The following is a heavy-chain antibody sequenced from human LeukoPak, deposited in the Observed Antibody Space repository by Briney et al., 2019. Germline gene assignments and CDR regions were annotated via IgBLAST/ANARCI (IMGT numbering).Heavy chain of an antibody. D-gene: IGHD6-13*01. CDR3: AKDGSSSWYADFDY. J-gene: IGHJ4*02. CDR2: IYSGGST. V-gene: IGHV3-53*04. CDR1: GFTVSSNY. Sequence: PGGSLRLSCAASGFTVSSNYMSWVRQAPGKGLEWVSVIYSGGSTYYADSVKGRFTISRHNSRNTLYLQMNSLRAEDTALYYCAKDGSSSWYADFDYWGQGTLVTVSS.